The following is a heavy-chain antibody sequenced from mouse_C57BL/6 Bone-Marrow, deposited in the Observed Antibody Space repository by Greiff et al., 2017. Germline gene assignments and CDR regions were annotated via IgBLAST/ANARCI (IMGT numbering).Heavy chain of an antibody. Sequence: QVQLKESGAELAKPGASVKLSCKASGYTFTSYWMHWVKQRPGQGLEWIGYINPSSGYTKYNQKFKDKATLTADKSSSTAYMQLSSLTYEDSAVYYSAKVVSSHWDFDVWGTGTAVTVSA. J-gene: IGHJ1*03. CDR1: GYTFTSYW. CDR3: AKVVSSHWDFDV. V-gene: IGHV1-7*01. D-gene: IGHD1-1*01. CDR2: INPSSGYT.